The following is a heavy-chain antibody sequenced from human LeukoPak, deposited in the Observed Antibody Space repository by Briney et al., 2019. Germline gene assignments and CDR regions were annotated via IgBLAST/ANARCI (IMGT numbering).Heavy chain of an antibody. CDR2: ISSSGRTI. D-gene: IGHD6-13*01. CDR1: KFTFSSSE. Sequence: GGSLRLSCAASKFTFSSSEMNWVRQAPGKGLEWIAYISSSGRTIYYADSLKGRFSISRDNAKNSLYLQMNSLRAEDTALYYCARGAAGQRGFDYWGQGTLVTVSS. J-gene: IGHJ4*02. CDR3: ARGAAGQRGFDY. V-gene: IGHV3-48*03.